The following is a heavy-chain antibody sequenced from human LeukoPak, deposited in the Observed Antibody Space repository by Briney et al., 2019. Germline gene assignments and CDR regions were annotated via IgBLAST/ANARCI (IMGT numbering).Heavy chain of an antibody. J-gene: IGHJ4*02. CDR1: GFTFSSYA. V-gene: IGHV3-30*04. CDR2: ISYDGSNK. D-gene: IGHD2-2*01. CDR3: ARDRGIVVVPAGTFDY. Sequence: GGSLRLSCAASGFTFSSYAMHWVRQAPGKGLEWVAVISYDGSNKYYADSVKGRFTISRDNSKNTLYLQMNSLRAEDTAVNYCARDRGIVVVPAGTFDYWGQGTLVTVSS.